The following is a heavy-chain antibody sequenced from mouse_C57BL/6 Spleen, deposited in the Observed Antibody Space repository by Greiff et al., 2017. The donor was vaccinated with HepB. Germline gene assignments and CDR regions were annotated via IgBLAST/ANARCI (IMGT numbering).Heavy chain of an antibody. V-gene: IGHV1-4*01. CDR3: ARSAYDGSSSVYIDY. Sequence: VQLQQSGAELARPGASVKMSCKASGYTFTSYTMHWVKQRPGQGLEWIGYINPSSGYTKYNQKFKDKATLTADKSSSTAYKELSSLTSEDSAVYYCARSAYDGSSSVYIDYWGQGTTLTVSS. J-gene: IGHJ2*01. D-gene: IGHD1-1*01. CDR2: INPSSGYT. CDR1: GYTFTSYT.